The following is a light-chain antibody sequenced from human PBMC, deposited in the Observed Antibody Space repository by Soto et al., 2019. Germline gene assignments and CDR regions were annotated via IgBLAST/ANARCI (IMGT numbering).Light chain of an antibody. Sequence: QFPPPPSSLSSSLGDRVPLPCRARQGISNYLAWYQQKPGKTPRLLIYGATTLQSGVPSRFSGSGSGTDFALTISSLQPEDFATYYCQQLKSYVTFGQGTRLEIK. CDR2: GAT. CDR3: QQLKSYVT. J-gene: IGKJ5*01. CDR1: QGISNY. V-gene: IGKV1-9*01.